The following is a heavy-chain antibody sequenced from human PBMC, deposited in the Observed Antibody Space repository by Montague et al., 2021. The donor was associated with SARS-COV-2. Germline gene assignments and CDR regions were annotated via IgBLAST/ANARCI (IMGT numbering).Heavy chain of an antibody. CDR1: GFIFSSYS. CDR2: ISSSSGNI. D-gene: IGHD7-27*01. Sequence: SLRLSCVASGFIFSSYSMNWVRQAPGKGLEWVSYISSSSGNIYYSDSVKGRFTISRDNAKNSLYLQMNSLRDEDTAVYYCARDRPPSVWGTDAFDIWGQGTMVTVSS. V-gene: IGHV3-48*02. CDR3: ARDRPPSVWGTDAFDI. J-gene: IGHJ3*02.